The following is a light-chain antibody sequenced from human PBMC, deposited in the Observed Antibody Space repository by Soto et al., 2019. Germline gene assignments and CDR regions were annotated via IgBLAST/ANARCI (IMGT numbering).Light chain of an antibody. Sequence: DIGVTQSPGTLSLSPGERAPLSCRASQSVRSNYLAWYQQNPGQAPRLLIFDASSRATGIPNRFSGSGSGTDFTLTMTRLDPADFAVYYCQQSGSYLTFGGGTKVEIK. CDR2: DAS. J-gene: IGKJ4*01. CDR1: QSVRSNY. V-gene: IGKV3-20*01. CDR3: QQSGSYLT.